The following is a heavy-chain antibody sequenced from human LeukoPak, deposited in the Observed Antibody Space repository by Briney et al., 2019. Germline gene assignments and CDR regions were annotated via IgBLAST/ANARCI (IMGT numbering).Heavy chain of an antibody. CDR1: GGSMSRYY. CDR3: ARVRYEGFDP. D-gene: IGHD3-3*01. J-gene: IGHJ5*02. V-gene: IGHV4-4*07. Sequence: PSETLSLTCTVSGGSMSRYYWSWIRQPARKGLEWIGRIYTSGSTNHNPSLKSRVTMSVDTSRHQFSLSLRSVTAADTAVYYCARVRYEGFDPWGQGTLVTVSS. CDR2: IYTSGST.